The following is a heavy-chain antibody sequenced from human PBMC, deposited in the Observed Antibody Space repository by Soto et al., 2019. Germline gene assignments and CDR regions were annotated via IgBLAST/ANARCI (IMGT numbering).Heavy chain of an antibody. V-gene: IGHV3-23*01. J-gene: IGHJ4*02. CDR3: AKKSGVGATWYFDY. D-gene: IGHD1-26*01. CDR1: GFTFSNYG. CDR2: LPEIGTNT. Sequence: EVQLLESGGGLVQPGGSLRLSCAASGFTFSNYGMSWVRQAPGKGLEWVSALPEIGTNTYYADSVKGRFTISRDNSKNTLFLQINNLIAGDTAVYYCAKKSGVGATWYFDYWGQGTLVTVSS.